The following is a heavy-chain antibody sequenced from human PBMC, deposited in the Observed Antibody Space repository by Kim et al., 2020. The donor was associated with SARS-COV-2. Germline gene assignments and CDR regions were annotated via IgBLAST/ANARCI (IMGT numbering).Heavy chain of an antibody. CDR1: GVSISSYY. CDR2: ICYSGST. V-gene: IGHV4-59*01. D-gene: IGHD3-10*01. J-gene: IGHJ6*02. CDR3: ARDYYGSGRYYGMDV. Sequence: SETLSLTCTVSGVSISSYYWSWIRQPPGKGLEWIGYICYSGSTNYNPSLKSRVTISVDTSKKQFSLKLSSVTAADTAVYYCARDYYGSGRYYGMDVWGQGTTVTVSS.